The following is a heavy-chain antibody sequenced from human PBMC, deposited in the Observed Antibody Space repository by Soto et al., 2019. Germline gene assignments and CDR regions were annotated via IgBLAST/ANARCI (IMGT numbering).Heavy chain of an antibody. Sequence: ASVKVSCKTSGYTFFSYSINWVRQAPGQGLEWMAWISTYSGNTHYAARVQGRATVTLDKSARTAFMEMRGLTSDDTAVYFCARDNGYFALWGQGTLVTVSS. J-gene: IGHJ4*02. CDR1: GYTFFSYS. CDR2: ISTYSGNT. V-gene: IGHV1-18*04. CDR3: ARDNGYFAL.